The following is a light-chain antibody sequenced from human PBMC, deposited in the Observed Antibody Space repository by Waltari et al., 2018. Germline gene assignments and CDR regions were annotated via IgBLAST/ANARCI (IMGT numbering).Light chain of an antibody. CDR3: QQYGSSPRT. CDR2: GAS. CDR1: QSVTSSY. Sequence: IVLPQSPGPLSLSPGERATLSGRASQSVTSSYLAWYQQKPGQAPRLLIYGASSRATGIPDRFSGSGSGTDFTLTISRLEPEDSAVYYCQQYGSSPRTFGQGTKVEIK. J-gene: IGKJ1*01. V-gene: IGKV3-20*01.